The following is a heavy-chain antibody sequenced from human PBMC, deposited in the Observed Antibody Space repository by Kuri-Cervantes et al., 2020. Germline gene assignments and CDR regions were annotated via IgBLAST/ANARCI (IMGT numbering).Heavy chain of an antibody. CDR3: ARAGYGGTYYYYGMDV. D-gene: IGHD4-23*01. CDR2: IYYSGST. V-gene: IGHV4-31*03. J-gene: IGHJ6*02. CDR1: GGSISSGGYY. Sequence: LRLSCTVSGGSISSGGYYWSWIRQHPGKGLEWIGYIYYSGSTYYNPSLKSRVTISVDTSKNQFSLKLSSVTAADTAVYYCARAGYGGTYYYYGMDVWGQGTTVTVSS.